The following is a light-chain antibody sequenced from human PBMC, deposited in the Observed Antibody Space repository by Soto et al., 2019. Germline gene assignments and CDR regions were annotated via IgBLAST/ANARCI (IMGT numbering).Light chain of an antibody. CDR2: GAS. V-gene: IGKV3-15*01. CDR3: QQYNKWPLT. J-gene: IGKJ4*01. CDR1: QSVSSN. Sequence: EIVMTQSPATLSVSPGERATLSCRASQSVSSNLAWYQQKPGQAPRLLIYGASTRATGIPAGFSGSGSGTDGTLTIISLQSADFAVSYCQQYNKWPLTFGGGTKVEIK.